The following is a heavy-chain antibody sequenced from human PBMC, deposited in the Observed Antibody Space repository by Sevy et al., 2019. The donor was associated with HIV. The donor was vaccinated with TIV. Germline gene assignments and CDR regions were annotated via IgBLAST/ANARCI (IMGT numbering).Heavy chain of an antibody. D-gene: IGHD5-18*01. CDR3: ARLGSVRGTAMEADY. J-gene: IGHJ4*02. CDR1: GGTFSSYA. V-gene: IGHV1-69*13. Sequence: ASVKVSCKASGGTFSSYAISWVRQAPGQGLEWMGGITPIFGTANYAQKFQGRVTITADESTSTAYMELSSLRSEDTAVYYCARLGSVRGTAMEADYWGQGTLVTVSS. CDR2: ITPIFGTA.